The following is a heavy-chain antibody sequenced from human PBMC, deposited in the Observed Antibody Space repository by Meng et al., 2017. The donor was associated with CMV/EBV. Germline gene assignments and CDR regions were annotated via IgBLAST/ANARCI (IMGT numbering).Heavy chain of an antibody. V-gene: IGHV1-2*02. CDR3: ARGPLGEYSNYDAP. CDR2: INPNSGGT. D-gene: IGHD4-11*01. Sequence: GKLVRSGAVGKKPGASVKVSCKASGYTFTGYYMHWVRQAPGQGLEWMGWINPNSGGTNYAQKFQGRVTMTRDTSISTAYMELSRLRSDDTAVYYCARGPLGEYSNYDAPWGQGTLVTVSS. J-gene: IGHJ5*02. CDR1: GYTFTGYY.